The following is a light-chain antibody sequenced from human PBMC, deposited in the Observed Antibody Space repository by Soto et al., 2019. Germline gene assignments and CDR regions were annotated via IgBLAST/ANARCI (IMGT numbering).Light chain of an antibody. Sequence: DIQMTQSPSSLSASVGDRVTISCRASQGISNYLAWYQQKPGEVPKLLIYAASTLQSGVPARFSGSGSGTDFTLTISSLQPEDVATYYCQKYISAPQTFGQGTKVEIK. V-gene: IGKV1-27*01. CDR1: QGISNY. CDR3: QKYISAPQT. J-gene: IGKJ1*01. CDR2: AAS.